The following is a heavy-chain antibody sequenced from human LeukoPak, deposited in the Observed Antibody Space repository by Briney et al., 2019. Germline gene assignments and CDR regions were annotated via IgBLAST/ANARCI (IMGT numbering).Heavy chain of an antibody. CDR1: GGTFSSYA. V-gene: IGHV1-69*06. D-gene: IGHD3-22*01. Sequence: GSSVKVSCKASGGTFSSYAISWVRQAPGQGLEWIGGIIPIFGTANYAQKFQGRVTITADKSTSTAYMELSSLRSEDTAVYYCARRRTYYYDSSGYKADAFDIWGQGTMVTVSS. CDR2: IIPIFGTA. CDR3: ARRRTYYYDSSGYKADAFDI. J-gene: IGHJ3*02.